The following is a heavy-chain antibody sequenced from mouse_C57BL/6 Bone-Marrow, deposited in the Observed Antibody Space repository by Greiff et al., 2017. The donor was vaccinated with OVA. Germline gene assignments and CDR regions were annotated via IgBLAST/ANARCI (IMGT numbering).Heavy chain of an antibody. V-gene: IGHV14-3*01. CDR1: GFNIKNTY. Sequence: SVAELVRPGASVKLSCTASGFNIKNTYMHWVKQRPEQGLEWIGRIDPANGNTKYDPKFQGKATITDNTSSNTAHLKISSLTAEDTAIYYCAHGHGSRAWLADWGQGTLVTVSA. D-gene: IGHD1-1*01. CDR3: AHGHGSRAWLAD. J-gene: IGHJ3*01. CDR2: IDPANGNT.